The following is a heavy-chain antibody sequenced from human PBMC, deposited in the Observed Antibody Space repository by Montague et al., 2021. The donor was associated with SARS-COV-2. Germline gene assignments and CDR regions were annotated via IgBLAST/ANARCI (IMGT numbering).Heavy chain of an antibody. Sequence: SETLSLTCTVSGGSISSYYWSWIRQPPGKGLEWVGYMHSTGSTAYNPSPKSRVIISVDTSKTQISLKLSSVSAADTALYYCARAVVGAKTATIESWGQGTLVTVSS. CDR2: MHSTGST. CDR3: ARAVVGAKTATIES. CDR1: GGSISSYY. V-gene: IGHV4-59*01. D-gene: IGHD2-15*01. J-gene: IGHJ4*02.